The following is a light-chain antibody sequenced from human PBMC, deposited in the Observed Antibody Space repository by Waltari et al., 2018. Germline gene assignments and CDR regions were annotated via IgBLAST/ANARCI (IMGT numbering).Light chain of an antibody. CDR2: EAT. Sequence: EIVLTQSPGTLSLSPGERATLSCRASQSVSSTYLALYQQKPGQAPRLLIYEATNRATGIPARFSGSGSETDFTLTISSLEPEDFAVYYCQQRSTWPPNFTFGGGTKVEIK. V-gene: IGKV3-11*01. CDR1: QSVSSTY. CDR3: QQRSTWPPNFT. J-gene: IGKJ4*01.